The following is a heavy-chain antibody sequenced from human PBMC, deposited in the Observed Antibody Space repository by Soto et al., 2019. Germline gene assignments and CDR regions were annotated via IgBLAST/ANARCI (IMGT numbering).Heavy chain of an antibody. CDR2: INPATGAA. D-gene: IGHD3-3*01. V-gene: IGHV1-2*02. Sequence: QLHLVQSGAVVKKPGASVTVSCSASGYPITAYYMHWVRQAPGRGLEWMGGINPATGAAKYTQTFQGRVTMTRDTSTRTVFMELSGLTPEDTAVFYCARGGGVGVAGSAAFDMWGQGTLVTVSS. CDR1: GYPITAYY. J-gene: IGHJ3*02. CDR3: ARGGGVGVAGSAAFDM.